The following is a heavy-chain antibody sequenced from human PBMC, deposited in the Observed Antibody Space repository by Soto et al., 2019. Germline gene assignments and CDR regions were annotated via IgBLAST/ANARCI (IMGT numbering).Heavy chain of an antibody. CDR1: GFTVSSNY. D-gene: IGHD7-27*01. V-gene: IGHV3-53*04. J-gene: IGHJ2*01. CDR3: ARAGTGGGPPRATRWYFDL. CDR2: IYSGGST. Sequence: GGSLRLSCAASGFTVSSNYMSWVRQAPGKGLEWVSVIYSGGSTYYADSVKGRFTISRHNSKNTLYLQMNSLRAEDTAVYYCARAGTGGGPPRATRWYFDLWGRGTLVTVSS.